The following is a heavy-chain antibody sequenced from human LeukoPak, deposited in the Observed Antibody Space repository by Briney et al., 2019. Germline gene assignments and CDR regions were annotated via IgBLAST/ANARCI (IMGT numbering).Heavy chain of an antibody. Sequence: GGSLRLSCAASGFTFSSYAMSWLPQAPGKGLEWVSDIYSGGSTYYADSVKGRFTIYRENSKNTLYIQMDSLRAEDTAVYYCASGVYYYYYGMDVWGQGTTVTVSS. D-gene: IGHD3-10*01. CDR3: ASGVYYYYYGMDV. V-gene: IGHV3-66*01. CDR1: GFTFSSYA. J-gene: IGHJ6*02. CDR2: IYSGGST.